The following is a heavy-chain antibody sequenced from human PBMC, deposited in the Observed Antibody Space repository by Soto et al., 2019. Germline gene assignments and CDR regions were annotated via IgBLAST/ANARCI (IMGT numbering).Heavy chain of an antibody. Sequence: SETLSLTCAVYGGSFSGYYWSWIRQPPGKGLEWIGEINHSGSTNYNPSLKSRVAISVDTSKNQFSLKLSSVTAADTAVYYCATYSSGYYGPHWGQGTLVTVSS. V-gene: IGHV4-34*01. CDR3: ATYSSGYYGPH. D-gene: IGHD3-22*01. J-gene: IGHJ4*02. CDR1: GGSFSGYY. CDR2: INHSGST.